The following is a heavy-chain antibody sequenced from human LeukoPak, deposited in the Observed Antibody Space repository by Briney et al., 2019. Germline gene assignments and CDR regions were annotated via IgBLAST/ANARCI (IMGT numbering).Heavy chain of an antibody. V-gene: IGHV3-53*01. CDR3: ARSLGGNPDY. D-gene: IGHD4-23*01. CDR1: GFIFSSYA. CDR2: IYSGSNT. Sequence: GGSLRLSCAASGFIFSSYAMSWVRQAPGKGLEWVSVIYSGSNTYYADSVKGRFTISRDNSENTVYLQMNSLRAEDTAVYYCARSLGGNPDYWGQGTLVTVSS. J-gene: IGHJ4*02.